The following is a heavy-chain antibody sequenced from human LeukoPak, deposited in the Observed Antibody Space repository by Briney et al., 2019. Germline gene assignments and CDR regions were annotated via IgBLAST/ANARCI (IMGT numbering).Heavy chain of an antibody. V-gene: IGHV4-59*05. Sequence: PSETLSLTCTVSGGSISSYYWSWIRQPPGKGLEWIGSIYYSGSTYYNPSLKSRVTISVDTSKNQFSLKLSSVTAADTAVYYCARHRGNIVGATYFDYWGQGTLVTVSS. CDR1: GGSISSYY. CDR2: IYYSGST. CDR3: ARHRGNIVGATYFDY. J-gene: IGHJ4*02. D-gene: IGHD1-26*01.